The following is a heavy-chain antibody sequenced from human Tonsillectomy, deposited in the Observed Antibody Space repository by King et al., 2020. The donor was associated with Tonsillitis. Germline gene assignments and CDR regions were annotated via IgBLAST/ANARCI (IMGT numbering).Heavy chain of an antibody. CDR2: TSYDGGKK. CDR1: GFTFSSYA. D-gene: IGHD3-9*01. J-gene: IGHJ6*02. CDR3: ARERRAFYDILTSFGLYHYYGMDV. V-gene: IGHV3-30*04. Sequence: VQLVESGGGVVQPGRSLRLSCAASGFTFSSYAMHWVRQAPGKGLEWVAVTSYDGGKKYYADSVKGRFTISRDNSMDTLYLQMNSLRAEDTAVYYCARERRAFYDILTSFGLYHYYGMDVWGQGTTVTVSS.